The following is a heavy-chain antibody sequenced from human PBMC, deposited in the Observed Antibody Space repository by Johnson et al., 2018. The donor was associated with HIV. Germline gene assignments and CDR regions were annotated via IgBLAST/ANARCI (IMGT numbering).Heavy chain of an antibody. V-gene: IGHV3-30*18. CDR1: GFTFSSYT. CDR2: ISYDGSNK. Sequence: QVRLVESGGGVVQPGRSLRLSCVASGFTFSSYTMHWVRQAPGKGLEWVAVISYDGSNKYYADSVKGRFTISIDNSKNTLYLQMNSLRAEDTAVYYCAKFRDAFDIWGQGTMVTVSS. CDR3: AKFRDAFDI. J-gene: IGHJ3*02.